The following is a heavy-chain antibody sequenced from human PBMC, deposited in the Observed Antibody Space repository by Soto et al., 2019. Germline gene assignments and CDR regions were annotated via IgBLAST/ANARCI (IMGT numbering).Heavy chain of an antibody. V-gene: IGHV4-31*01. CDR3: ARSGMIRGPLRFEH. Sequence: QVQLQESGPGLVKPSQTLSLTCTVSGGSISSGGYFWSWIRQHPGKGLEWIGYISSSGTTYYNPSLKSHFTIFVDTSKNQFSLTLTSVTAADPAVFYCARSGMIRGPLRFEHWGPGRLVNVSS. J-gene: IGHJ4*02. D-gene: IGHD3-10*01. CDR2: ISSSGTT. CDR1: GGSISSGGYF.